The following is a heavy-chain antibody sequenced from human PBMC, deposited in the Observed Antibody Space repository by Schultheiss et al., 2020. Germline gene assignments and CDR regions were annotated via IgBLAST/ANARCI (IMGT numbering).Heavy chain of an antibody. CDR2: IYPADSDT. CDR3: ARFSAGGFGY. J-gene: IGHJ4*02. D-gene: IGHD2/OR15-2a*01. V-gene: IGHV5-51*01. Sequence: GESLKISCKGSGYSFSSYWIGWVRQMPGKGLEWMGVIYPADSDTTYSPSFQGQVTISADKFISTAYLQWSSLKASDTAMYFCARFSAGGFGYWGQGTLVTVSS. CDR1: GYSFSSYW.